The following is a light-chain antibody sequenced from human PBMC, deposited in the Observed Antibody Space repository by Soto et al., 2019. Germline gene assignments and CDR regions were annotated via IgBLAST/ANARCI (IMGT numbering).Light chain of an antibody. CDR1: QHVLSSSNNKKY. J-gene: IGKJ1*01. CDR2: WAS. Sequence: VVTPQPYYRAFSLRVLPPITCEPRQHVLSSSNNKKYLAWFQQKPGQPPKLLIYWASSRESGVPDRFSGSGSGTDFTLTISSLQAEDVAVYYCPQYGTTPRPFGQGTKVDIK. V-gene: IGKV4-1*01. CDR3: PQYGTTPRP.